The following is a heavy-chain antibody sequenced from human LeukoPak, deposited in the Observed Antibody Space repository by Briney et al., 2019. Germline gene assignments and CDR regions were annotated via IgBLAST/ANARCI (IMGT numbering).Heavy chain of an antibody. CDR2: IKQDGSET. J-gene: IGHJ3*02. D-gene: IGHD3-10*01. Sequence: GGSLRLSCAASGFTFSSYWMGWVRQAPGKGLEWVANIKQDGSETFYLDSVKGRFTISRDNAKNSLYLQMNDVRAEDTAVYFCARTFYYGSGTYPAFDIWGQGTMVIVS. V-gene: IGHV3-7*02. CDR1: GFTFSSYW. CDR3: ARTFYYGSGTYPAFDI.